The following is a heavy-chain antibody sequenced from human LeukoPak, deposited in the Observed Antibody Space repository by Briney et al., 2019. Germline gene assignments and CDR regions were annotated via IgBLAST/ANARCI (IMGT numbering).Heavy chain of an antibody. CDR1: GFTFIYAW. Sequence: GSLILYFSASGFTFIYAWMCWVREAPGKGLEWVGRIRTKTDGGTTDYAAPVKGRFTISRDDSKNTLYLQMSSLKTEDTAVYYCTTVDTMDNYGGQGTLVTVSS. CDR2: IRTKTDGGTT. V-gene: IGHV3-15*01. CDR3: TTVDTMDNY. J-gene: IGHJ4*02. D-gene: IGHD3-10*01.